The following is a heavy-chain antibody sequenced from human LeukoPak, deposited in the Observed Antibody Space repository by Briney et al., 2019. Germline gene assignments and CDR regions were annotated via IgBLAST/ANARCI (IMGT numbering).Heavy chain of an antibody. CDR3: ARGAPYYDILTGTKPNAFDI. CDR1: GYTFTGYY. D-gene: IGHD3-9*01. Sequence: ASVKVSCKASGYTFTGYYMHWVRQAPGQGLEWMGWINPNSGGTNYAQKFQGRVTMTRDMSTSTVYMELSSLRSEDTAVYYCARGAPYYDILTGTKPNAFDIWGQGTMVTVSS. V-gene: IGHV1-2*02. J-gene: IGHJ3*02. CDR2: INPNSGGT.